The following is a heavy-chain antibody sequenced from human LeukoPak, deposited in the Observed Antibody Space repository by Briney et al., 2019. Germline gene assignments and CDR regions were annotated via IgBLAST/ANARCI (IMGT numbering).Heavy chain of an antibody. D-gene: IGHD2-15*01. Sequence: GGSLRLSCAASGFTFSSYTMHWVRQAPGKGLEWVSLISWDGGSTYYADSVKGRFTISRDNSKNSLYLQMNSLRTEDTALYYCAKEYCSGGSCYSGLDYWGQGTLVTVSS. CDR1: GFTFSSYT. J-gene: IGHJ4*02. CDR3: AKEYCSGGSCYSGLDY. CDR2: ISWDGGST. V-gene: IGHV3-43*01.